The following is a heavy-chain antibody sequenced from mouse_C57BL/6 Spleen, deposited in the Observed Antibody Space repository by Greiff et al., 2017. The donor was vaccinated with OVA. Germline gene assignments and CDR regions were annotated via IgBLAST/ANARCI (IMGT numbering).Heavy chain of an antibody. CDR2: INPGSGGT. J-gene: IGHJ1*03. CDR1: GYAFTNYL. CDR3: ARSSRYFDV. V-gene: IGHV1-54*01. Sequence: VQLVESGAELVRPGTSVKVSCKASGYAFTNYLIAWVKQRPGQGLEWIGVINPGSGGTNYNEKVKGKATLTADKSSSTAYMQLSSLTSEDSAVYFCARSSRYFDVWGTGTTVTVSS.